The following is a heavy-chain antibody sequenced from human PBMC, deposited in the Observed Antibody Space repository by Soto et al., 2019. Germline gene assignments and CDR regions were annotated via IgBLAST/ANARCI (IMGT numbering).Heavy chain of an antibody. CDR3: TTTYYYDSSGYFDAFDI. D-gene: IGHD3-22*01. Sequence: GGSLRLSCAASGFTFSNAWMNWVRQAPGKGLEWVGRIKSKTDGGTTEYAAPVKGRFTISREDSKNTLYLQMNSLKTEDTAVDYCTTTYYYDSSGYFDAFDIWGQGTMVTVSS. CDR2: IKSKTDGGTT. J-gene: IGHJ3*02. V-gene: IGHV3-15*07. CDR1: GFTFSNAW.